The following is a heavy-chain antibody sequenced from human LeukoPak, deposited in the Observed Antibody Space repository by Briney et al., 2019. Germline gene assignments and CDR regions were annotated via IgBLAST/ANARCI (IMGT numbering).Heavy chain of an antibody. J-gene: IGHJ3*02. CDR2: IYHTGST. V-gene: IGHV4-38-2*02. D-gene: IGHD6-6*01. CDR3: ARELPIAARLGPFDI. Sequence: SETLSLTCTVSGFSISSGYYWGWIRQPPGKGLEWIGSIYHTGSTYYNPSLKTRVTTSVDTSKNQFSLKLSSVTAADTAVYYCARELPIAARLGPFDIWGQGTMVAVSS. CDR1: GFSISSGYY.